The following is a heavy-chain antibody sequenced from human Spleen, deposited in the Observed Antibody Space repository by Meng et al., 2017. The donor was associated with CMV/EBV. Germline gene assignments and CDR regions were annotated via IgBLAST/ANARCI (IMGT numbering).Heavy chain of an antibody. V-gene: IGHV3-21*01. CDR3: AKDMSRWGYNWNYLNY. D-gene: IGHD1-20*01. J-gene: IGHJ4*02. Sequence: GESLKISCAASGFTFSSYSMNWVRQAPGKGLEWVSSISSSSSYIYYADSVKGRFTISRDNAKNSLYLQMNSLRSEDTAIYYCAKDMSRWGYNWNYLNYWGQGTLVTVSS. CDR1: GFTFSSYS. CDR2: ISSSSSYI.